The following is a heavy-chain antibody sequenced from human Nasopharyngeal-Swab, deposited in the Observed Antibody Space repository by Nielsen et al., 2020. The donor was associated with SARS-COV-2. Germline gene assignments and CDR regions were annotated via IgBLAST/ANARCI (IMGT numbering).Heavy chain of an antibody. V-gene: IGHV1-8*01. CDR1: GYTFTSYD. CDR2: MNPNSGNT. D-gene: IGHD3-3*01. CDR3: ARVPPVLQLSFWGGYYPSHYYYGMDV. J-gene: IGHJ6*02. Sequence: ASVKVSCKASGYTFTSYDINWVRQATGQGLEWMGWMNPNSGNTGYAQKFQGRVTMTRNTSISTAYMELSSLRSEDTAVYYCARVPPVLQLSFWGGYYPSHYYYGMDVWGQGTTVTVSS.